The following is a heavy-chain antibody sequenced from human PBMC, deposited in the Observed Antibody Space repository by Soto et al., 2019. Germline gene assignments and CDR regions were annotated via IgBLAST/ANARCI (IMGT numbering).Heavy chain of an antibody. CDR2: INHSGST. Sequence: SETLSLTCAVYGGSFSGYYWSWIRQPPGKGLEWIGEINHSGSTNYNPSLKSRVTISVDTSKNQFSLKLSSVTAADTAVYYCARGQMAGTFDYWGQGTLVTVSS. CDR3: ARGQMAGTFDY. D-gene: IGHD6-19*01. V-gene: IGHV4-34*01. CDR1: GGSFSGYY. J-gene: IGHJ4*02.